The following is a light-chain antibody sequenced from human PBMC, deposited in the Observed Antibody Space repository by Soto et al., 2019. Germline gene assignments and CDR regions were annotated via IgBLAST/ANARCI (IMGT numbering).Light chain of an antibody. CDR2: DVS. V-gene: IGLV2-14*01. J-gene: IGLJ1*01. Sequence: ALTQPASVSGSPGQSITISCTGTSSDVGGYNYVSWYQQHPGKAPKLLIYDVSNRPSGASNRFSGSKSGNTASLTIPGLQAEDEADYYCSSYTGSTTLHYVFGTGTKVTV. CDR3: SSYTGSTTLHYV. CDR1: SSDVGGYNY.